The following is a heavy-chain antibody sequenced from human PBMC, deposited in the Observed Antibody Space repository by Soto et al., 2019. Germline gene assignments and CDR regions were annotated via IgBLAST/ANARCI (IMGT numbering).Heavy chain of an antibody. CDR2: ISYDGSNK. V-gene: IGHV3-30*18. D-gene: IGHD3-10*01. CDR1: GFTFSSYG. J-gene: IGHJ6*02. Sequence: GGSLRLSCAASGFTFSSYGMHWVRQAPGKGLEWVAVISYDGSNKYYADSVKGRFTISRDNSKNTLYLQMNSLRAEDTAVYYCAKGPMVRGVIIPTSNYYYYYGMDVWGQGTTVTVSS. CDR3: AKGPMVRGVIIPTSNYYYYYGMDV.